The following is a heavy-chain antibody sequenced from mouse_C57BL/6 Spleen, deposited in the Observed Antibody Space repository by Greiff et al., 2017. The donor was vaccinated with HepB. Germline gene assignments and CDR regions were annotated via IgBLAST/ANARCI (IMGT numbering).Heavy chain of an antibody. V-gene: IGHV5-4*01. J-gene: IGHJ4*01. Sequence: EVKLMESGGGLVKPGGSLKLSCAASGFTFSSYAMSWVRQTPEKRLEWVATISDGGSYTYYPDNVKGRFTISRDNAKNNLYLQMSHLKSEDTAMYYCAREGLGRKNAMDYWGQGTSVTVSS. CDR1: GFTFSSYA. CDR3: AREGLGRKNAMDY. D-gene: IGHD4-1*01. CDR2: ISDGGSYT.